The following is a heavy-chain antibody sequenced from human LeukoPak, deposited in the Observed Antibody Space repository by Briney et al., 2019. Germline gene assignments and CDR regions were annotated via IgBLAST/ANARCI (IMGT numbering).Heavy chain of an antibody. J-gene: IGHJ4*02. CDR2: ISYDGSNK. Sequence: PGGPLRLSCAASGFTFSSYGMHWVRQAPGKGLEWVAVISYDGSNKYYADSVKGRFTISRDNSKNTLYLQMNSLRAEDTAVYYCAKDLDHSSSSHIDYWGQGTLVTVSS. CDR1: GFTFSSYG. CDR3: AKDLDHSSSSHIDY. V-gene: IGHV3-30*18. D-gene: IGHD6-6*01.